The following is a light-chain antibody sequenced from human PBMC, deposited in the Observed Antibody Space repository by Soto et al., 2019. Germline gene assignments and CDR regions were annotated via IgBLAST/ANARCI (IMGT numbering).Light chain of an antibody. CDR1: TSDVSGYNY. V-gene: IGLV2-14*01. J-gene: IGLJ2*01. CDR3: SSYTSSFTVV. Sequence: QSALTQPASVSGSPGQSITISCTGTTSDVSGYNYVSWYQQHPGKAPKLMIYDVNNRPSGVSNRFSGSKSVNTASLTISGLQAEDEADYYCSSYTSSFTVVFGEGTKLTVL. CDR2: DVN.